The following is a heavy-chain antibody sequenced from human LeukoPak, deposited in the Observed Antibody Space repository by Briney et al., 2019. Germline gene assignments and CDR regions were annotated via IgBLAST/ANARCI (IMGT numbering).Heavy chain of an antibody. J-gene: IGHJ4*02. Sequence: SETLSLTCTVSGGSISSYYWSWIRQPPGKGLECIGYTYYSGSTDYNPSLKSRVTISIDTSKNQFSLKLNSVTAADTAVYYCASLTLADTSGYGEFDYWGQGTLVTVSS. CDR1: GGSISSYY. CDR3: ASLTLADTSGYGEFDY. D-gene: IGHD3-22*01. V-gene: IGHV4-59*08. CDR2: TYYSGST.